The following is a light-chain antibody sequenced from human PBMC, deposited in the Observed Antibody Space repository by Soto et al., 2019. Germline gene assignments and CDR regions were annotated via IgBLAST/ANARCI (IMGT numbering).Light chain of an antibody. Sequence: DIQMTQSPSTLSASVGDRVTITCRASQSIRDSLAWYQQKPGKAPKLLIYEASSLKSGVPSRFSGSRSGTEYTLNISSLQPDDFATYDCQQYNGYWTFGQGTKVEIK. CDR1: QSIRDS. CDR2: EAS. J-gene: IGKJ1*01. V-gene: IGKV1-5*03. CDR3: QQYNGYWT.